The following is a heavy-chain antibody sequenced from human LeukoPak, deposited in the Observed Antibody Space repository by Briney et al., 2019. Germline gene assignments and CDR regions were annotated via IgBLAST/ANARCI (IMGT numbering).Heavy chain of an antibody. J-gene: IGHJ4*02. Sequence: PSETLSLTCTVSGYSISSGYYWGWIRQPPGKGLEWIGSIYHSGSTYYNPSLKSRVTISVDTSKNQFSLKLSSVTAADTAVYYCARDMVKWNFDYWGQGTLVTVSS. D-gene: IGHD4/OR15-4a*01. CDR1: GYSISSGYY. CDR3: ARDMVKWNFDY. V-gene: IGHV4-38-2*02. CDR2: IYHSGST.